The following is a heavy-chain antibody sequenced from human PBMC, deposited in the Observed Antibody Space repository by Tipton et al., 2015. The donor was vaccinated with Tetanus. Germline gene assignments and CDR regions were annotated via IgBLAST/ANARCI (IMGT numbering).Heavy chain of an antibody. CDR2: IYSGGST. CDR1: GFTVSSSY. V-gene: IGHV3-53*01. CDR3: ARDLRFDYSGGYYSYGMDV. J-gene: IGHJ6*02. Sequence: SLRLSCAASGFTVSSSYMSWVRQSPGKGLEWVSVIYSGGSTYYADSVKGRFTISRDNSKNTLYLQMNSLRAEDTAVYYCARDLRFDYSGGYYSYGMDVWGQETTVTVSS. D-gene: IGHD4-11*01.